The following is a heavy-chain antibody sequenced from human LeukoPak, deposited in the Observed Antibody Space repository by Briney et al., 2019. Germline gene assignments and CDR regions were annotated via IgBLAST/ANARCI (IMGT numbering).Heavy chain of an antibody. CDR2: IHYSGNT. V-gene: IGHV4-30-4*01. CDR1: GGSISGGNYY. Sequence: SETLSLTCSVSGGSISGGNYYWSWIRQPPGKGLEWIGYIHYSGNTYYNPSLKSRLTISVDTSKTQFSLKLNSVTAADTAVYYCARGFGENKPEVYYYYGMDVWGQGTTVTVSS. J-gene: IGHJ6*02. D-gene: IGHD3-10*01. CDR3: ARGFGENKPEVYYYYGMDV.